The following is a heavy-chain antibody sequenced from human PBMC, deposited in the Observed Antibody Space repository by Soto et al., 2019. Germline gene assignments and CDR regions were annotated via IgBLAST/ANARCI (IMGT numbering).Heavy chain of an antibody. CDR3: ARVSGSYYYGMDV. J-gene: IGHJ6*02. D-gene: IGHD1-26*01. V-gene: IGHV4-59*12. CDR2: IHYNGNT. Sequence: PSETLSLTCTVSGDSIGSYSWSWIRQPPGKGLEWIGNIHYNGNTKYSPSLKSRVTMSVDTSKNHFSLKLISVTAADTAVYYCARVSGSYYYGMDVWGQGITVTVSS. CDR1: GDSIGSYS.